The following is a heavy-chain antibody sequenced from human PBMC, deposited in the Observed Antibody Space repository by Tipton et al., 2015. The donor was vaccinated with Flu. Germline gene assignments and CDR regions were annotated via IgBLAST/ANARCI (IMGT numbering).Heavy chain of an antibody. Sequence: SLRLSCAASGFTFSSYAMHWVRQAPGRGLEWVAVISYDGSNRHHSDSVKDRFTISRDNSKNTLYLQMNSLRAEDTTVYYCASGDYWGQGTLVTVSS. CDR1: GFTFSSYA. CDR2: ISYDGSNR. CDR3: ASGDY. J-gene: IGHJ4*02. V-gene: IGHV3-30*01.